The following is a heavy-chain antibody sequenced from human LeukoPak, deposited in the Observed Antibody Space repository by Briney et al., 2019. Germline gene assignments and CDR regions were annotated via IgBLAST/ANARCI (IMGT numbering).Heavy chain of an antibody. J-gene: IGHJ4*02. Sequence: GGSLRLSCAASGFTFSTYTMYWVRHPPGKRLEWVSIIGNNGGGIHYADSARGRFTISRDNPKNALYLQMNSLRVEDTAVYYCAIDPNWGTHSWGQGVLVTVSS. CDR2: IGNNGGGI. V-gene: IGHV3-23*01. D-gene: IGHD7-27*01. CDR3: AIDPNWGTHS. CDR1: GFTFSTYT.